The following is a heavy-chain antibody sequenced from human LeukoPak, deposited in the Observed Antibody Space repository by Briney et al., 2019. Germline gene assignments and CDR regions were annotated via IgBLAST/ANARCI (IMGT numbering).Heavy chain of an antibody. CDR1: GNYW. CDR2: INSDGSWT. CDR3: VSFYETN. J-gene: IGHJ4*02. V-gene: IGHV3-74*01. D-gene: IGHD2-2*01. Sequence: GGSLRLSCAASGNYWMHWVRQAPGKGLVWVSHINSDGSWTGYADSVKGRFTISKDNAKNTVYLQMNNLRAEDTALYYCVSFYETNWGRGTLVTVSS.